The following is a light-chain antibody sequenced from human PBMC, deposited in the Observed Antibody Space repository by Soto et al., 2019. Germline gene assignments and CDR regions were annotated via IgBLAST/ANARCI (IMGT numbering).Light chain of an antibody. V-gene: IGLV1-44*01. CDR1: NSNIGSNT. CDR3: AAWDDSLNGLVV. J-gene: IGLJ2*01. Sequence: QAVVTQPPSASGTPGQRVTISCSGSNSNIGSNTANWYQQLPGTAPKLLIYSNYQRPSGVPDRFSGSKSGTSASLAISGLQSEDEADYYCAAWDDSLNGLVVFGGGTKLTVL. CDR2: SNY.